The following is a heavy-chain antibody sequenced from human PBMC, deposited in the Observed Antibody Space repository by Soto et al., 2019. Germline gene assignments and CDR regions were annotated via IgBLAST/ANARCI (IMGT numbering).Heavy chain of an antibody. CDR3: ADAFLGWLLRCFYMNV. Sequence: EVQLLESGGGLVQPGGSLRLSCAASGFTFSSYGMTWVRQAPGKGLEWVSGISGSGGSTYYAASVKGRFTVSRENSKDTPYLQMDSLSGADTASYFCADAFLGWLLRCFYMNVGGKGTTVTVSS. CDR2: ISGSGGST. V-gene: IGHV3-23*01. D-gene: IGHD3-3*01. CDR1: GFTFSSYG. J-gene: IGHJ6*03.